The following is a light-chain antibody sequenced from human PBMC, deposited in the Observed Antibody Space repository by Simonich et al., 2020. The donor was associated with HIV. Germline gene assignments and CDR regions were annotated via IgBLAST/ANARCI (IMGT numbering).Light chain of an antibody. CDR1: QCVSSN. J-gene: IGKJ4*01. V-gene: IGKV3-15*01. CDR2: GAS. CDR3: QQYNNRPLT. Sequence: LVMTPSPATLSVSPGERATLSCRASQCVSSNLAWNQQKPGQAPRLLICGASTRATGVPAKFSGSGSGTEFTLTISSIQAEDFAVYYCQQYNNRPLTFGGGTKVEIK.